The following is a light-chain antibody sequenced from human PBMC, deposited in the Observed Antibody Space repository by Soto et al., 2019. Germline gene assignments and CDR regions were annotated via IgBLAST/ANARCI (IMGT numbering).Light chain of an antibody. CDR1: QDISNY. J-gene: IGKJ3*01. V-gene: IGKV1-27*01. CDR3: HNYNNFPLI. CDR2: TAF. Sequence: DIRMTQSPSSLSASVGDRVTITCRASQDISNYLAWYQQKPGKVPTLLIYTAFILQSGVPSRFSGSGSGTDFTLTISSLQPEDVATYYCHNYNNFPLIFGPGTKVDIK.